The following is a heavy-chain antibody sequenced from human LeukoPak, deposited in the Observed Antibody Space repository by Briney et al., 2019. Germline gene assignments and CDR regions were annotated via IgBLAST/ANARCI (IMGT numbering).Heavy chain of an antibody. CDR3: ARDGALTVGSFDI. CDR1: GSTFSSFS. J-gene: IGHJ3*02. Sequence: GGSLRLSCAASGSTFSSFSTYDFNWVRQAPGKGLELVANIKEDGSLRDYVDSVKGRFTIFRDNAKNSLYLQMNSLRHEDTAVYYCARDGALTVGSFDIWGQGTMVTVSS. V-gene: IGHV3-7*04. CDR2: IKEDGSLR. D-gene: IGHD1-26*01.